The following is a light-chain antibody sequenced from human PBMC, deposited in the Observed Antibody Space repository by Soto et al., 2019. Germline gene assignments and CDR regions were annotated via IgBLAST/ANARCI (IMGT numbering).Light chain of an antibody. CDR2: AAS. J-gene: IGKJ1*01. CDR1: QGISSY. CDR3: QHRGSWPRS. V-gene: IGKV1-9*01. Sequence: IQLTQSPSSLSASVGDRVTITCRASQGISSYLAWYQQKPGKAPKLLIYAASTLQSGVPSRFSGGGSGTYFTLTTSSLQPEDFATYYCQHRGSWPRSFGRGTKVEI.